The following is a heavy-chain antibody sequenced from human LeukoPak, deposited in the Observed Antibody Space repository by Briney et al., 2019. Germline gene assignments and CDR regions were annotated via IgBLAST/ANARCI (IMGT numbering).Heavy chain of an antibody. V-gene: IGHV3-21*01. Sequence: GGSLRLSCTASGFTFINYSMHWVRQAPGKGLEWVSSISTNSAFIYYADSVRGRLTISIDKTNNSHYVQIDNLPADDTAVYFCACLRGPSDYWGQGTLVTVS. J-gene: IGHJ4*02. CDR1: GFTFINYS. D-gene: IGHD4-17*01. CDR2: ISTNSAFI. CDR3: ACLRGPSDY.